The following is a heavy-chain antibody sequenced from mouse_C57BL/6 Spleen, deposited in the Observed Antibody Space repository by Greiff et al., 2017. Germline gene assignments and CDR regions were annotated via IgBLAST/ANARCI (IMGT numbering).Heavy chain of an antibody. CDR2: IWRGGST. J-gene: IGHJ1*03. V-gene: IGHV2-5*01. D-gene: IGHD1-1*01. Sequence: VQLQQSGPGLVQPSQSLSITCTVSGFSLTSYGVHWVRQSPGKGLEWLGVIWRGGSTDYNAAFMSRLSITKDNSKSQVFFKMNSLQADDTAIYYCAKNTIYYYGSSFLWYFDVWGTGTTVTVSS. CDR1: GFSLTSYG. CDR3: AKNTIYYYGSSFLWYFDV.